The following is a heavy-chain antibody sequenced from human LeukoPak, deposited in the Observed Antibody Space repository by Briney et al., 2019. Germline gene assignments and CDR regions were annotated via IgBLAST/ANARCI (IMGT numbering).Heavy chain of an antibody. CDR3: ARGSWEVRFDF. CDR1: GGSFSGYY. Sequence: SETLSLTCAVYGGSFSGYYWSWIRQPPGKGLEWIGEINQSGSTNYNPSLKSRVTLSADTSKNQFSLKLSSVTAADTAVYYCARGSWEVRFDFWGQGSLVTVSS. V-gene: IGHV4-34*01. D-gene: IGHD1-26*01. CDR2: INQSGST. J-gene: IGHJ4*02.